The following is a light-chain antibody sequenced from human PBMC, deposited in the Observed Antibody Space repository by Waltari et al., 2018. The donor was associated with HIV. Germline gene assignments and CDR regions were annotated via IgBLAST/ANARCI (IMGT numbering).Light chain of an antibody. CDR1: PSFFYNFNNKRE. V-gene: IGKV4-1*01. J-gene: IGKJ2*01. CDR2: WAS. Sequence: DIVMTQSPHSLAVSPRERATINCKSSPSFFYNFNNKREVTWYQQNPRQPPELLIYWASTRESGVPDRFSGSGSGTDFTRTSSGLQAEDVAVYYCHQYYTTPYTLGQGTNREIK. CDR3: HQYYTTPYT.